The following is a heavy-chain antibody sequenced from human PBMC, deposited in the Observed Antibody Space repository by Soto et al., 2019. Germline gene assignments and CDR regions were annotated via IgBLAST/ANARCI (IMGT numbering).Heavy chain of an antibody. V-gene: IGHV1-18*01. Sequence: GASVKVSCKASGYTFTSYGISWARQAPGQGLEWMGWISAYNGNTNYAQKLQGRVTMTTDTSTSTAYMELRSLRSDDTAVYYCARVFSLLRYFDSPGYSDYWGQGTLVTVSS. J-gene: IGHJ4*02. CDR1: GYTFTSYG. CDR3: ARVFSLLRYFDSPGYSDY. CDR2: ISAYNGNT. D-gene: IGHD3-9*01.